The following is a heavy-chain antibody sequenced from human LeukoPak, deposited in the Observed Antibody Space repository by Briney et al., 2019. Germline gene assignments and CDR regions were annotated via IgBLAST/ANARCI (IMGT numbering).Heavy chain of an antibody. CDR3: ARGYSSGWYYFDY. V-gene: IGHV3-53*04. CDR1: GFTVSSNY. D-gene: IGHD6-19*01. Sequence: GGSLRLSRAASGFTVSSNYMSWVRQAPGKGLEWVSVIYSGGSTYYADSVKGRFTISRHNSKNTLYLQMNSLRAEDTAVYYCARGYSSGWYYFDYWGQGTLVTVSS. J-gene: IGHJ4*02. CDR2: IYSGGST.